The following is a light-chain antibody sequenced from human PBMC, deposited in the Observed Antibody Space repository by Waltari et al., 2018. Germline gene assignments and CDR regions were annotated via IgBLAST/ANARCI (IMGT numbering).Light chain of an antibody. CDR2: RSS. J-gene: IGKJ2*01. CDR1: QRIRDW. Sequence: DIQMTQSPSTLSASLGDRVTITCRASQRIRDWLAWYQQKPGKAPKLLIHRSSTLASGVPSRFSGSGSGIEFTLTISGLQPDDFATYYCQQYDNYFYTFGQGTKLEI. V-gene: IGKV1-5*03. CDR3: QQYDNYFYT.